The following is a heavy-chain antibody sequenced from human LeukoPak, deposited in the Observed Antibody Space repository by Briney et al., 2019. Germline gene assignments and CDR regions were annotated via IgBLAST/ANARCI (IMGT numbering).Heavy chain of an antibody. D-gene: IGHD2-2*01. J-gene: IGHJ6*02. V-gene: IGHV3-30-3*01. CDR3: AKKESRYCSSTSCLIGMDV. CDR2: ISLDGSTE. Sequence: GRSLRLSCVASGFSLSNFQMYWVRQAPGKGLEWVSIISLDGSTEFYADSVKGRFTISRDTASNTMHLEMNNLRIEDTAVYYCAKKESRYCSSTSCLIGMDVWGQGTTVTVSS. CDR1: GFSLSNFQ.